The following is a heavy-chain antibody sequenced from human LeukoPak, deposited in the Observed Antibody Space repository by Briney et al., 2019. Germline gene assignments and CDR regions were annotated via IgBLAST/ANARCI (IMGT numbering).Heavy chain of an antibody. Sequence: GASVKVSCKASGGTFSSYAISWVRQAPGQGLEWMGGIIPIFGTANYAQKLQGRVTMTTDTSTSTAYMELRSLRSDDTAVYYCARHTGSGSYYNRFINWFDPWGQGTLVTVSS. J-gene: IGHJ5*02. CDR3: ARHTGSGSYYNRFINWFDP. CDR1: GGTFSSYA. CDR2: IIPIFGTA. D-gene: IGHD3-10*01. V-gene: IGHV1-69*05.